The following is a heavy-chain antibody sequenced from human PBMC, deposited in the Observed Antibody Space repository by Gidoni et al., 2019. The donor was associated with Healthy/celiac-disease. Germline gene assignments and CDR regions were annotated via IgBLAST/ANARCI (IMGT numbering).Heavy chain of an antibody. Sequence: QVQLQQWGAGLLKPSETLSLTCAVYGGSFSGYYWSWIRPPPGKGLEWIGEIKHSGSTNYNPSLKSRVTISVDTSKNQFSLKLSSVTAADTAVYYCARKGLYDYVWGSYRPWYFDYWGQGTLVTVSS. D-gene: IGHD3-16*02. CDR3: ARKGLYDYVWGSYRPWYFDY. CDR2: IKHSGST. CDR1: GGSFSGYY. V-gene: IGHV4-34*01. J-gene: IGHJ4*02.